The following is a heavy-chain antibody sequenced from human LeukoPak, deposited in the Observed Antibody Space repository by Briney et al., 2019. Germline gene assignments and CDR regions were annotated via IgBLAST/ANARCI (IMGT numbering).Heavy chain of an antibody. CDR2: ISNYFGVT. D-gene: IGHD4-23*01. CDR3: TTEYDYAGHGNMAWLTL. CDR1: VFSFTTVG. V-gene: IGHV1-18*04. Sequence: GASVNVSCKPSVFSFTTVGVSRVRQAPGQGLEWMGWISNYFGVTHYAEKFEDRVTMTIDTSTATAYMELRSLRYDDTAIYYCTTEYDYAGHGNMAWLTLRGQGNVVTVSS. J-gene: IGHJ4*02.